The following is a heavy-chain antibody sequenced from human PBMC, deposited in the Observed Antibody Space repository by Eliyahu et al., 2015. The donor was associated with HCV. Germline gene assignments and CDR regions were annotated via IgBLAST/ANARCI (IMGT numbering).Heavy chain of an antibody. J-gene: IGHJ6*02. CDR1: GYTFTIYG. CDR3: ARDYRSEGSTGYSYGMDF. D-gene: IGHD3-9*01. CDR2: ISTHNGNT. Sequence: QVQLVQSGAEVKKPGASVKVSCTASGYTFTIYGISWVRQAPGQGLEWLGWISTHNGNTNYAQKFQGRVTMTTDTSTSTTYMDLRSLRSDDTAVYFCARDYRSEGSTGYSYGMDFWGQGTTVTVSS. V-gene: IGHV1-18*01.